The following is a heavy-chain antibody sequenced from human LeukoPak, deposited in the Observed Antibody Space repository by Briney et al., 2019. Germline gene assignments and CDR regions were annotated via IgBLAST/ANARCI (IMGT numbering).Heavy chain of an antibody. D-gene: IGHD6-19*01. Sequence: PSETLSLTCTVSGGSVSSGSYYWGWIRQPPGKGLEWIGYIYYSGSTNYNPSLKSRVTISVDTSKNQFSLKLSSVTAADTAVYYCASSRDSSGWYGDAFDIWGQGTVVTVSS. CDR3: ASSRDSSGWYGDAFDI. CDR2: IYYSGST. V-gene: IGHV4-61*01. CDR1: GGSVSSGSYY. J-gene: IGHJ3*02.